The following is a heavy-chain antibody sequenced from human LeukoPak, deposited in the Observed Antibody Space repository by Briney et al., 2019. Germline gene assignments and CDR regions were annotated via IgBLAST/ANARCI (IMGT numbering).Heavy chain of an antibody. CDR3: ARGYSGWAFDY. Sequence: SETLSLPCTVSGGSISSYYWSWIRQPPGKGLEWIGYIYYSGSTNYNPSLKSRVTISVDTSKNQFSLKLSSVTAADTAVYYCARGYSGWAFDYWGQGTLVTVSS. CDR2: IYYSGST. J-gene: IGHJ4*02. D-gene: IGHD6-19*01. V-gene: IGHV4-59*01. CDR1: GGSISSYY.